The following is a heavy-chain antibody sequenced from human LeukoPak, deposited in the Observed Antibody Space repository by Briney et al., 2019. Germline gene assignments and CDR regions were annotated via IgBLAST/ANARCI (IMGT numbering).Heavy chain of an antibody. CDR3: AKDGFDFWGGFPRYYYCMDV. D-gene: IGHD3-3*01. CDR1: AFTFSSYG. V-gene: IGHV3-30*02. CDR2: IRFYGSDE. J-gene: IGHJ6*02. Sequence: PGGSLSLFCAASAFTFSSYGMHWVRQAPGKGLEGVAFIRFYGSDEFYADSVEGRLTISRHNSKNTLFLQMHSLRAENTAVYYCAKDGFDFWGGFPRYYYCMDVWGQGTMVTVSS.